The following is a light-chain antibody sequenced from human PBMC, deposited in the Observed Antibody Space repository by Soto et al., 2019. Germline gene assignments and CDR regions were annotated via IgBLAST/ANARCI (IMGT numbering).Light chain of an antibody. Sequence: QSALTQPASVSGSPGQSITISCTGASGDIGSYNRVSWYQQHPGKAPKLIIYEVTDRPSGVSNRFSGSKTGNTASLIISGLQAEDEAYYYCFSHRGGDSHVFGTGTPVT. J-gene: IGLJ1*01. V-gene: IGLV2-14*01. CDR2: EVT. CDR1: SGDIGSYNR. CDR3: FSHRGGDSHV.